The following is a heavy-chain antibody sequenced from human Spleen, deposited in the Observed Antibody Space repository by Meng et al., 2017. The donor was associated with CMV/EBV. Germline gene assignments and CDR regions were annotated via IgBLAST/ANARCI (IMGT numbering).Heavy chain of an antibody. CDR2: ISSSGSTI. J-gene: IGHJ4*02. CDR3: ARDLATLD. D-gene: IGHD2-15*01. CDR1: GYSFTSYW. V-gene: IGHV3-48*04. Sequence: GESLKISCKGFGYSFTSYWIAWVRQAPGKGLEWVSYISSSGSTIYYADSVKGRFTISRDNAKNSLYLQMNSLRAEDTAVYYCARDLATLDWGQGTLVTVSS.